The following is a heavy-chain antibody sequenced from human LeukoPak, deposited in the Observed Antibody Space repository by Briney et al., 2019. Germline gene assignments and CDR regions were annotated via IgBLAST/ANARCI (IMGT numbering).Heavy chain of an antibody. CDR3: ARPSIAAAGTAWGYYYGMDV. V-gene: IGHV3-23*01. D-gene: IGHD6-13*01. CDR1: GFTFSSYA. Sequence: GGSLRLSCAASGFTFSSYAMSWVRQAPGKGLEWVSAISGSGGSTYYADSVKGRFTISRDNSKNTLYLQMNSLRAEDTAVYYCARPSIAAAGTAWGYYYGMDVWGQGTTVTVSS. CDR2: ISGSGGST. J-gene: IGHJ6*02.